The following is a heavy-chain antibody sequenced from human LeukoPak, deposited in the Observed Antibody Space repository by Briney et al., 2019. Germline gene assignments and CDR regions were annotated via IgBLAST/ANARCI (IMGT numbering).Heavy chain of an antibody. D-gene: IGHD5-18*01. CDR2: IGTAGDT. CDR1: GFTFSSYD. J-gene: IGHJ4*02. V-gene: IGHV3-13*01. Sequence: GGSLRLSCAASGFTFSSYDMHWVRQATGKGLEWVSAIGTAGDTYYPGSVKGRFTISRENAKNSLYLQMNSLRAGDTAVYYCARVLGHNYGLGSDYWGQGTLVTVSS. CDR3: ARVLGHNYGLGSDY.